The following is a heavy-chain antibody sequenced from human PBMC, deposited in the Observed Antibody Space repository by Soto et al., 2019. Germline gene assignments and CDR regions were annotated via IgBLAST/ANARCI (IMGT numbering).Heavy chain of an antibody. CDR1: GYTFTGYY. V-gene: IGHV1-2*04. CDR3: ARVVEMATIKAFDI. J-gene: IGHJ3*02. CDR2: INPNSGGT. Sequence: GASVKVSCKASGYTFTGYYMHWVRQAPGQGLEWMGWINPNSGGTNYAQKFQGWVTMTRDTSISTAYMVLSRLRSDDTAVYYCARVVEMATIKAFDIWGQGTMVTVSS. D-gene: IGHD5-12*01.